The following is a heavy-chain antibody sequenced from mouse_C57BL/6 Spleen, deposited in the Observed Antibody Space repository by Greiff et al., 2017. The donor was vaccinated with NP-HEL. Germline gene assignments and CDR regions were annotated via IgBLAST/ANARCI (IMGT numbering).Heavy chain of an antibody. CDR3: ARLYYYYAMDY. D-gene: IGHD2-1*01. Sequence: EVMLLESGGGLVKPGGSLKLSCAASGFTFSDYGMHWVRQAPEKGLEWVAYISSGSSTIYYADTVKGRFTISRDNAKNTLFLQMTSLRSEDTAMYYCARLYYYYAMDYWGQGTSVTVSS. CDR2: ISSGSSTI. J-gene: IGHJ4*01. V-gene: IGHV5-17*01. CDR1: GFTFSDYG.